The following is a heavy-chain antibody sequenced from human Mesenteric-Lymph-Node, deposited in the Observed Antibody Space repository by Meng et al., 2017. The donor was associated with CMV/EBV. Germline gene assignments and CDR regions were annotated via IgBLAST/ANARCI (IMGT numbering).Heavy chain of an antibody. CDR2: IFPDDRDT. Sequence: GESLKISCKGSGYNFRNFWIGWVRQLPGKGLEWMGVIFPDDRDTRYSPSFQGQVTISADKSISTVYLQWSTLKASDTAIYYCARTNSLGYSSNYGLDVWGQGTTVTVSS. CDR1: GYNFRNFW. J-gene: IGHJ6*02. D-gene: IGHD5-18*01. V-gene: IGHV5-51*01. CDR3: ARTNSLGYSSNYGLDV.